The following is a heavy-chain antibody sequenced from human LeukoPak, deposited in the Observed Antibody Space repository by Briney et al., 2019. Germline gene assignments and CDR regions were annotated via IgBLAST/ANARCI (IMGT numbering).Heavy chain of an antibody. CDR2: IYHSGST. Sequence: SQTLSLTCAVSGASISSGGYSWSWIRQPPGKGLEWFGYIYHSGSTYYNPSLKSRVTISVDRSKNQFSLKLSSVTAADTAVYYCARAGQLGYDWFGGLDYWGQGTLVTVSS. CDR1: GASISSGGYS. CDR3: ARAGQLGYDWFGGLDY. D-gene: IGHD3-16*01. J-gene: IGHJ4*02. V-gene: IGHV4-30-2*01.